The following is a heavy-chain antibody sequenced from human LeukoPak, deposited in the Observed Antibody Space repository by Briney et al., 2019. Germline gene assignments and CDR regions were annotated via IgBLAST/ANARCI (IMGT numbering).Heavy chain of an antibody. V-gene: IGHV1-8*01. D-gene: IGHD6-13*01. J-gene: IGHJ3*02. CDR1: GYTFTSYD. CDR3: ARGPILGSSWLNGYAFDI. CDR2: MNPNSGNT. Sequence: ASVKVSCKASGYTFTSYDINWVRQATGQGLEWMGWMNPNSGNTGYAQKFQGRVTMTRNTSISTAYMELSSLRSEDTAVYYCARGPILGSSWLNGYAFDIWGQGTMVTVSS.